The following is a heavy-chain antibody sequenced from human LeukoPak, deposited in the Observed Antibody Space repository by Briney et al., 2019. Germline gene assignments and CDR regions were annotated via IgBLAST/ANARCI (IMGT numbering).Heavy chain of an antibody. CDR3: ARGPPARYFDY. CDR2: IYSSGTT. Sequence: PGGSLRLSCAASGFTVSSNYMSWVRQAPGKGLEWVSVIYSSGTTYYADSVKGRFTISRDNSENTLFLQMNSLRVEDTAVYYCARGPPARYFDYWGQGTLVTVSS. V-gene: IGHV3-53*01. CDR1: GFTVSSNY. J-gene: IGHJ4*02.